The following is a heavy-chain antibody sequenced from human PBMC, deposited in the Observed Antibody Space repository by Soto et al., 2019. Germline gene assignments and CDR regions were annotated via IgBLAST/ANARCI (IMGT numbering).Heavy chain of an antibody. J-gene: IGHJ4*02. D-gene: IGHD2-8*01. CDR3: AREPEDGVPGDY. CDR2: IVGGNGHI. CDR1: GYSFTSHT. Sequence: QVQLVQSGAEVKEPGASVIVSCRASGYSFTSHTLHWARQAPGQSLEWMGWIVGGNGHIRYAQQFHGRVTFTKDTSATTAYMELRSLTSDDTAIYYCAREPEDGVPGDYWGQGTLVDVSS. V-gene: IGHV1-3*01.